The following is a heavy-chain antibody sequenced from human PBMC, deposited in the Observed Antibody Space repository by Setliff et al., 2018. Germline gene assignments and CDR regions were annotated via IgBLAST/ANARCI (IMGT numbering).Heavy chain of an antibody. Sequence: SETLSLTCAVSGYSISSGYYWGWIRQPPGKGLEWIGSNYHRASTYYKPSLKSRVTISVDTSKNQFSLKVSSVTVADTAVYYCARSFSRREKFLLDYWGQGSLVTVSS. CDR3: ARSFSRREKFLLDY. CDR2: NYHRAST. J-gene: IGHJ4*02. V-gene: IGHV4-38-2*01. CDR1: GYSISSGYY.